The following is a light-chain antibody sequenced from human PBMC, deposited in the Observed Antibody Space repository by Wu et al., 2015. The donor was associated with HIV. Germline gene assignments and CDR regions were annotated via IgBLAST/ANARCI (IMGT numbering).Light chain of an antibody. CDR2: GVS. J-gene: IGKJ1*01. CDR1: QSVSSTY. V-gene: IGKV3-20*01. Sequence: EIVLTQSPGTLSLSPGERATLSCRASQSVSSTYLAWYQQKPGQAPRLLIYGVSSRATGIPDRFSGSGSGTDFTLTINRLEPDDFAVYYCQHYHNWPPWTFGQGTKVEMK. CDR3: QHYHNWPPWT.